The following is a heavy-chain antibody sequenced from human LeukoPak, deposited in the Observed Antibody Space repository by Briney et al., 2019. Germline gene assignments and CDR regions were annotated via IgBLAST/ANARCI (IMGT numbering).Heavy chain of an antibody. CDR2: ISSSSSYI. V-gene: IGHV3-21*01. D-gene: IGHD7-27*01. CDR3: ARDGNWVFDY. Sequence: GGSLRLSCAASGFTFSSYSMNWVRQAPGKGLEWVSSISSSSSYIYYADSVKGRFTISRDNAKNTLYLQMNSLRAEDTAVYYCARDGNWVFDYWGQGTLVTVSS. J-gene: IGHJ4*02. CDR1: GFTFSSYS.